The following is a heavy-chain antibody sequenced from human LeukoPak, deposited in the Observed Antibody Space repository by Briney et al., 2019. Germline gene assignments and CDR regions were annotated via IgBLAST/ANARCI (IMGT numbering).Heavy chain of an antibody. D-gene: IGHD2-2*01. V-gene: IGHV3-53*01. CDR1: GFIVRSNY. Sequence: GGSLRLSCAASGFIVRSNYLSWFRQAPGKGLEWASVIYNDGRTYYADSVKGRFIISKDISKNTLYLQMNNLRADDTALYYCARESGYAVGDFWGRGTLVTVSS. CDR2: IYNDGRT. J-gene: IGHJ4*02. CDR3: ARESGYAVGDF.